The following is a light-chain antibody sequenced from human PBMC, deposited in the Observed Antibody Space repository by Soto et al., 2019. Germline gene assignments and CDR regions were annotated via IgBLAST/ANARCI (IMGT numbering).Light chain of an antibody. V-gene: IGKV1-27*01. CDR3: QEHDSGPPVA. J-gene: IGKJ3*01. CDR1: QGMDHS. CDR2: SAS. Sequence: DIQMTQSPPSLSASVGDRVTITCRASQGMDHSLAWYQQKPGEIPNLLIYSASTLQSGGPSRFSGSGSGTDFTLTITSLQPEDVAPYYCQEHDSGPPVAFGPGTKVDV.